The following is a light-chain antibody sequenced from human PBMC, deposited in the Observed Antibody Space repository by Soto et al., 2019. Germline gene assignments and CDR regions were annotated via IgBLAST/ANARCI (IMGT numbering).Light chain of an antibody. J-gene: IGKJ5*01. V-gene: IGKV3-15*01. Sequence: EIVRTQSPVSLSVSPAQRVTLSCRASESASQTLAWYKQKPGQAPRLLIYGASTRATGTPDRFSGSGSRREFTLTISSLQSEDFGVYYCKQYKDWPLNFGQGTRLEIK. CDR2: GAS. CDR3: KQYKDWPLN. CDR1: ESASQT.